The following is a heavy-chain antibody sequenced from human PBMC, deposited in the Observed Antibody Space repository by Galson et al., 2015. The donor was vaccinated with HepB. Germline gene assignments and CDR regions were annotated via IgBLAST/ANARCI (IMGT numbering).Heavy chain of an antibody. Sequence: SLRLSCAASGFTFSNCGMHWVRQAPGTGLEWVAVISHDGSNKYYADSVKGRFTISRDNSKNALYLQMNSLRAEDTAVFYCSKEKGSSYGSENYYYHYGMDVWGQGTTVTVSS. CDR2: ISHDGSNK. V-gene: IGHV3-30*18. J-gene: IGHJ6*02. D-gene: IGHD5-18*01. CDR3: SKEKGSSYGSENYYYHYGMDV. CDR1: GFTFSNCG.